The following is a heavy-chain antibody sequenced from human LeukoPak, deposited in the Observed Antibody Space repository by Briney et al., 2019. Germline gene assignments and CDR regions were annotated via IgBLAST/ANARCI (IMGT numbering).Heavy chain of an antibody. CDR2: IKHDGGEI. J-gene: IGHJ4*02. D-gene: IGHD5-12*01. V-gene: IGHV3-7*01. CDR1: GLSFRNYW. CDR3: ARDRGHSGYDLYDY. Sequence: GGSPRLSCAASGLSFRNYWMGWVRQAPGKGLEWVANIKHDGGEIYYVDSVEGRFTISRDTAKDSLYLQMNSLRVEDTAVYYCARDRGHSGYDLYDYWGQGTLVTVSS.